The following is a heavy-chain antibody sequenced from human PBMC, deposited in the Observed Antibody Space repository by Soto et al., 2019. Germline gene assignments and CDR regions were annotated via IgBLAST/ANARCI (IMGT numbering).Heavy chain of an antibody. J-gene: IGHJ4*02. V-gene: IGHV3-30-3*01. Sequence: PGGSLRLSCAASGFTFSSYAMHWVRQAPGKGLEWVAVISYDGSNKYYADSVKGRFTISRDNSKNTLYLQMNSLRAEDTAVYYCARSFIRLVFPPPYYFDYWGQGTLVTVSS. CDR2: ISYDGSNK. CDR1: GFTFSSYA. CDR3: ARSFIRLVFPPPYYFDY. D-gene: IGHD6-19*01.